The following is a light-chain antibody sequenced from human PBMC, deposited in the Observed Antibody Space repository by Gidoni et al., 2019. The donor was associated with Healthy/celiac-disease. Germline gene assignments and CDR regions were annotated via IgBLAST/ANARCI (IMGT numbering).Light chain of an antibody. CDR3: QQSYSTPQT. J-gene: IGKJ4*01. Sequence: DIQMTQSPSSLSASVGDRVTITCRASQSISSYLNWYQQKPGKAPKLLSYAASSLKSGVPSRFSGSGSGTDFTLTISSLQPEDFATYYCQQSYSTPQTFGGGTKVEIK. CDR1: QSISSY. CDR2: AAS. V-gene: IGKV1-39*01.